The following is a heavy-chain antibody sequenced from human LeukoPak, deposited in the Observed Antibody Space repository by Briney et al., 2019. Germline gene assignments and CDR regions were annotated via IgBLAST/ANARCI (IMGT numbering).Heavy chain of an antibody. Sequence: GASVKVSCKASEYTFTDYYLHWVRQAPGQGFEWMGWINPVSGGTNYVQKFQGRVTMTRDTSISTAYMELSRLRSDDTAVYYCARANFLSRSSTSCLFDYWGQGTLVTVSS. V-gene: IGHV1-2*02. CDR2: INPVSGGT. CDR1: EYTFTDYY. J-gene: IGHJ4*02. CDR3: ARANFLSRSSTSCLFDY. D-gene: IGHD2-2*01.